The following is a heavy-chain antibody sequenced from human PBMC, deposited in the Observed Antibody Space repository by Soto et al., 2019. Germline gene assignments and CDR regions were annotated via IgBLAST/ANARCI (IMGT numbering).Heavy chain of an antibody. CDR2: ISYDGSNK. J-gene: IGHJ4*02. Sequence: QVQLVESGGGVVQPGRSLRLSCAASGFTFSSYAMHWVRQAPGKGLEWVAVISYDGSNKYYADSVKGRFTISRDNSKNTLYLKMNSLRAEDTAVYYCARVDRPLAGYSSGWYYFDYWGQGTLVTVSS. V-gene: IGHV3-30-3*01. CDR1: GFTFSSYA. CDR3: ARVDRPLAGYSSGWYYFDY. D-gene: IGHD6-19*01.